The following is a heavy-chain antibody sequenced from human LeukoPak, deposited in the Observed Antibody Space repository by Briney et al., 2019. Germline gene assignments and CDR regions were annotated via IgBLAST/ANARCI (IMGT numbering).Heavy chain of an antibody. Sequence: ASVKVSCKASGYTFTGYYMHWVRQAPGQGLEWMGWINPNSGGTNYAQKFQSRVTMTRDTSISTAYMELSRLRSDDTAVYYCARDYGDVDAFDIWGQGTMVTVSS. J-gene: IGHJ3*02. V-gene: IGHV1-2*02. D-gene: IGHD4-17*01. CDR1: GYTFTGYY. CDR3: ARDYGDVDAFDI. CDR2: INPNSGGT.